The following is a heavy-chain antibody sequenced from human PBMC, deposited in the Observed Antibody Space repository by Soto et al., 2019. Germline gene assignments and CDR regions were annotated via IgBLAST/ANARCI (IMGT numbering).Heavy chain of an antibody. J-gene: IGHJ5*02. Sequence: SETLSLTCTVSGGSISSYYWSWIRQPAGKGLEWIGRIYTTGSTNYNPSLKSRVTMSVDTSKNHFSLKLRSVTAVDTAVYYCARVGMVGTVLGSWFDPWGQGALVTVSS. V-gene: IGHV4-4*07. D-gene: IGHD6-19*01. CDR3: ARVGMVGTVLGSWFDP. CDR1: GGSISSYY. CDR2: IYTTGST.